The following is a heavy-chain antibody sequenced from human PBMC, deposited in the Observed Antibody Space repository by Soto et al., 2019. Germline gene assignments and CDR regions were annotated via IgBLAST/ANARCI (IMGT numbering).Heavy chain of an antibody. Sequence: PGGSLRLSCAASGFTFSNAWMNWVRQAPGKGLEWVGRIKSKTDGGTTDYAAPVKGRFTISRDDSKNTLYLQMNSLKTEDTAVYYCTTDYYDFWSGYSFDYWGQGTLVTVSS. J-gene: IGHJ4*02. D-gene: IGHD3-3*01. CDR3: TTDYYDFWSGYSFDY. CDR1: GFTFSNAW. CDR2: IKSKTDGGTT. V-gene: IGHV3-15*07.